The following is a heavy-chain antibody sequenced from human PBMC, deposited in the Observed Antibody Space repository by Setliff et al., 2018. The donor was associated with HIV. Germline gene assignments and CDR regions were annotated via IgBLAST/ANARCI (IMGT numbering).Heavy chain of an antibody. V-gene: IGHV3-48*03. CDR1: GFSFSIYE. CDR3: AKSYFDRSGYLGS. CDR2: ISSSGNTR. Sequence: GGSLRLSCAASGFSFSIYEMNWVRQAPGKGLEWVSSISSSGNTRYYADSVKGRFTISRDNAKNSLYLQMNSLGAEDTAVYYCAKSYFDRSGYLGSWGQGTLVTVSS. J-gene: IGHJ5*02. D-gene: IGHD3-22*01.